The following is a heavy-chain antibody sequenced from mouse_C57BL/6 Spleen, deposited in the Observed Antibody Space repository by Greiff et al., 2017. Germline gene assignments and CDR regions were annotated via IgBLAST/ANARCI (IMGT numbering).Heavy chain of an antibody. CDR3: ATLSTMFTTPPFGY. J-gene: IGHJ2*01. CDR2: IDPSDSYT. D-gene: IGHD2-2*01. Sequence: QVQLQQPGAELVMPGASVKLSCKASGYTFTSYWMHWVKQRPGQGLEWIGEIDPSDSYTNYNQKFKGKSTLTVDKSSSTAYMQLSSLTSEDSAVYYCATLSTMFTTPPFGYWGQGTTLTVSS. CDR1: GYTFTSYW. V-gene: IGHV1-69*01.